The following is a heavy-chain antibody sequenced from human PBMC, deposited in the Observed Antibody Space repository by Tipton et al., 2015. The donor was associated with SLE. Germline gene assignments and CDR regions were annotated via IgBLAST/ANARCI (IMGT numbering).Heavy chain of an antibody. CDR1: GFTFSNYG. CDR2: LLYEENSK. Sequence: SLRLSCAASGFTFSNYGMHWVRQAPGKGLEWVALLLYEENSKLYADSVEGRFTISRDNSKNRLFLQMSSLRVEDTAVYYCAREMFENGADGFFHHWGQGTLVTVSP. J-gene: IGHJ1*01. D-gene: IGHD4-17*01. CDR3: AREMFENGADGFFHH. V-gene: IGHV3-30*03.